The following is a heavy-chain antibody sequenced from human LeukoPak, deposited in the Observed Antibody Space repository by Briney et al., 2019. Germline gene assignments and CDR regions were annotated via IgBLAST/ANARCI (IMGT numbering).Heavy chain of an antibody. CDR3: ARRGNKQTVDY. CDR2: IYYSGST. Sequence: PSETLSLTCTVSGGSISSSSYYWGWIRQPPGKGLEWIGSIYYSGSTYYNPSLKSRVTLSVDTSKNQFSLKLSSVTAADTAVYYCARRGNKQTVDYWGQGTLVTVSS. CDR1: GGSISSSSYY. V-gene: IGHV4-39*01. J-gene: IGHJ4*02. D-gene: IGHD3-16*01.